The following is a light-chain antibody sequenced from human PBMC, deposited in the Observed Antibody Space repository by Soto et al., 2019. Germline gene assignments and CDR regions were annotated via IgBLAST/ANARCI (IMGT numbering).Light chain of an antibody. CDR3: ISYTGSSTSYV. Sequence: QPASVSGSPGQSITISCSGTRSDIGSYNYVAWYQQFPGKTPKILIYGVSNRPSGVSSRFSGSKSGNTASLTISGLQAEDEADYYCISYTGSSTSYVFGSGTKVTVL. CDR2: GVS. V-gene: IGLV2-14*01. CDR1: RSDIGSYNY. J-gene: IGLJ1*01.